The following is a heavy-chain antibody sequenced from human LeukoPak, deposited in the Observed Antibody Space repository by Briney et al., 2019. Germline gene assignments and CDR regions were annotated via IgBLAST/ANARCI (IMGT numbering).Heavy chain of an antibody. CDR2: INHSGST. V-gene: IGHV4-34*01. CDR3: ARGLENWNVYILDY. Sequence: SETLSLTCAVYGGSFSGYYWSWIRQPPGKGLEWIGEINHSGSTNYNPPLKSRVTISVDTSKNQFSLNLSSVTAADTAMYYCARGLENWNVYILDYWGQGTLVTVSS. CDR1: GGSFSGYY. J-gene: IGHJ4*02. D-gene: IGHD1-1*01.